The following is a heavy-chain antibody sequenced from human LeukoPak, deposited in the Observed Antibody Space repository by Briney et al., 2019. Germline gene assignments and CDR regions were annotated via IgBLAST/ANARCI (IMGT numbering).Heavy chain of an antibody. D-gene: IGHD6-13*01. V-gene: IGHV4-59*01. J-gene: IGHJ4*02. CDR3: ARGSVAAAGRAFDY. Sequence: SETLSLTCTVSGGSISSYYWSWIRQPPGKGLEWLGYIYYSGSTNYNPSLKSRVTISVDTSKNQFSLKLSSVTAADTAVYYCARGSVAAAGRAFDYWGQGTLVTVSS. CDR2: IYYSGST. CDR1: GGSISSYY.